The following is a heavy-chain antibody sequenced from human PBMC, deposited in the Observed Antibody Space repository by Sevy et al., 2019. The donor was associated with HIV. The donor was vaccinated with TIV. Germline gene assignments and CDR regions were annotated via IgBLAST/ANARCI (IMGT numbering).Heavy chain of an antibody. CDR1: DYTFSTQG. D-gene: IGHD3-22*01. Sequence: ASVKVSCKASDYTFSTQGFNWVRQAPGQGLEWMGWISAYNGNTKYAQKFQGRVTMTTETSKGTAYMELGSLTSDDTAVYYCARDWAPGYYYDAIGVKRDYYFDYWGQGTLVTVSS. CDR2: ISAYNGNT. V-gene: IGHV1-18*01. CDR3: ARDWAPGYYYDAIGVKRDYYFDY. J-gene: IGHJ4*02.